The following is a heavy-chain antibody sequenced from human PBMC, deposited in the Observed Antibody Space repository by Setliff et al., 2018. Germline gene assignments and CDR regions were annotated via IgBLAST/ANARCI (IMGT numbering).Heavy chain of an antibody. J-gene: IGHJ6*03. Sequence: ASVKVSCKASGYTFTSYAIHWVRQAPGQRLEWMGWINAGNGNTKYSQKFQGRVTITRDTSASTAYMELSGLKSEDTAVYYCARDGGDYYYYMDVWGKGTTVTVSS. CDR3: ARDGGDYYYYMDV. V-gene: IGHV1-3*01. D-gene: IGHD1-26*01. CDR2: INAGNGNT. CDR1: GYTFTSYA.